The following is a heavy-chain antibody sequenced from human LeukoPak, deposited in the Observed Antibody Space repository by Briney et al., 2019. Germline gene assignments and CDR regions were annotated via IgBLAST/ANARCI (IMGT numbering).Heavy chain of an antibody. CDR2: INDLGTAT. CDR1: GW. D-gene: IGHD2-8*01. J-gene: IGHJ4*02. V-gene: IGHV3-74*01. Sequence: PGGSLRLSCAGSGWMHWVRQAPGKGLVWVSGINDLGTATYYADSVKGRFTISRDNAKNTVSLQMNSLSAEDTAVYYCAGVFDSWGQGFLVTVSS. CDR3: AGVFDS.